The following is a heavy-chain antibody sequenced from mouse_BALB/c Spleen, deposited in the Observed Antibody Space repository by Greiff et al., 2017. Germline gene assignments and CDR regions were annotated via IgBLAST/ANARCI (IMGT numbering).Heavy chain of an antibody. J-gene: IGHJ1*01. CDR2: ISYDGSN. Sequence: EVQLQESGPGLVKPSPSLSLSCSATGYSFTSGYYWNWIRQFPGNLLEWMGYISYDGSNNYNPSLKNRTSITRDKSKNQFFLKLNSVTTEDTATDYCARGDGSRRYFDVWGEGTTVTVSS. V-gene: IGHV3-6*02. CDR1: GYSFTSGYY. CDR3: ARGDGSRRYFDV. D-gene: IGHD1-1*01.